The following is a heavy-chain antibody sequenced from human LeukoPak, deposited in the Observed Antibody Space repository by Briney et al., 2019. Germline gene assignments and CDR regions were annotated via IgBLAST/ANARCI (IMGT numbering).Heavy chain of an antibody. D-gene: IGHD3-10*01. Sequence: PGGSLRLSCAASGFTFSSYAMSWVRQAPGKGLEWVSVIYSGGSTYYADSVKGRFTISRDNSKNTLYLQMNSLRAEDTAVYYCARDARSGSYVDYWGQGTLVTVSS. V-gene: IGHV3-66*01. CDR1: GFTFSSYA. CDR2: IYSGGST. CDR3: ARDARSGSYVDY. J-gene: IGHJ4*02.